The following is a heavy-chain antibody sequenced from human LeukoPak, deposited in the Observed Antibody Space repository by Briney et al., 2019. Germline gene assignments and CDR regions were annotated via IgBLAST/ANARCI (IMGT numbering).Heavy chain of an antibody. CDR2: MNPNSGNT. D-gene: IGHD2-2*01. V-gene: IGHV1-8*03. J-gene: IGHJ4*02. Sequence: ASVKVSCKASGYTFTSYDINWVRQATGQGLEWMGWMNPNSGNTGYAQKFQGRVTITRNTSISTAYMELSRLRSEDTAVYYCGRGVRPCSSTSCYGVDYWGQGTLVTVSS. CDR1: GYTFTSYD. CDR3: GRGVRPCSSTSCYGVDY.